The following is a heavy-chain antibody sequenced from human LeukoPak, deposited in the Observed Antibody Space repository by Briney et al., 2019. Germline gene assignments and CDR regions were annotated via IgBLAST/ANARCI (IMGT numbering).Heavy chain of an antibody. CDR3: ANVWGVVVAARF. J-gene: IGHJ6*04. D-gene: IGHD2-15*01. V-gene: IGHV3-48*03. CDR1: GFTFNDYE. Sequence: SGGSLRLSCAASGFTFNDYEMTWVRQAPGKGLEWISYISSSGSITSHADSVKGRFTISRDNAKNSLYLQMNSLRAEDTAIYYCANVWGVVVAARFWGKGTTVTISS. CDR2: ISSSGSIT.